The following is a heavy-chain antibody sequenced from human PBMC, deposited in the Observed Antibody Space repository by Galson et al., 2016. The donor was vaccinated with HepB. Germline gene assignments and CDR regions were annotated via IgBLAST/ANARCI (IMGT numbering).Heavy chain of an antibody. J-gene: IGHJ2*01. Sequence: SLRLSCAASGFTFSSYSMNWVRQAPGKGLEWVSYISSGAIYYSDSVKGRFTISRDNAKNSLYLQMNSLRAEDTAVYYCARADTVMGTYWYFDLWGRGTLVTVSS. CDR3: ARADTVMGTYWYFDL. CDR2: ISSGAI. D-gene: IGHD5-18*01. CDR1: GFTFSSYS. V-gene: IGHV3-48*04.